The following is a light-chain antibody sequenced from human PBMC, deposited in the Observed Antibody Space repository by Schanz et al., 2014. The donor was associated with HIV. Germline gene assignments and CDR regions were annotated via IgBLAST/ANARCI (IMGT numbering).Light chain of an antibody. CDR2: DVS. Sequence: QSALTQPASVSGSPGQSITISCTEASGDVSVHNYLSWFQQHPGKAPKLMIYDVSNRPSGVSNRFSGSKSGNTASLTISGLQAEDEADYYCSSYTSSRGVVFGGGTKLTVL. CDR3: SSYTSSRGVV. V-gene: IGLV2-14*01. CDR1: SGDVSVHNY. J-gene: IGLJ2*01.